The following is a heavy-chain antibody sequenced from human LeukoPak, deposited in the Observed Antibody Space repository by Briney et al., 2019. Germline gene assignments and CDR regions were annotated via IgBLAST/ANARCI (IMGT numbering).Heavy chain of an antibody. CDR3: AKERWGSVDS. CDR2: IYPGDSNT. J-gene: IGHJ4*02. CDR1: GYSFTSHW. Sequence: GESLKISCKGSGYSFTSHWIGWVRQMPGKGLEWMGIIYPGDSNTRYSPSFQGQVTISADKSINTAYLQWSSLKASVTAMYYCAKERWGSVDSWGQGTLVTVSS. V-gene: IGHV5-51*01. D-gene: IGHD4-23*01.